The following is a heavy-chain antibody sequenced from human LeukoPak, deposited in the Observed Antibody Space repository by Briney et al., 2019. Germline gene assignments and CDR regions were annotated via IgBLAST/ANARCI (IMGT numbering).Heavy chain of an antibody. Sequence: GGSLRLSCAASGFTFDDYAMHWVRQAPGKGLEWVSGISWNSGSIGYADSVKGRFTISRDNAKNSLYLQMNSLRAEGTALYYCAKDLSGRIAVAPDYWGQGTLVTVSS. CDR3: AKDLSGRIAVAPDY. D-gene: IGHD6-19*01. CDR2: ISWNSGSI. V-gene: IGHV3-9*01. J-gene: IGHJ4*02. CDR1: GFTFDDYA.